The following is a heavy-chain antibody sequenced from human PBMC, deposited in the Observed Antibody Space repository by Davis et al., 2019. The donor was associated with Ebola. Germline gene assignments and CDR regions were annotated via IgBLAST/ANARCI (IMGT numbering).Heavy chain of an antibody. J-gene: IGHJ3*02. CDR2: IYYRGST. Sequence: PSETLSLTCTVSGGSISSGDDYWTWIRQSPGKGLEWIGFIYYRGSTDYSPSLESRVTISVDMSKNQFSLRLSSVTAADTAVYYCAGYYDSSGSYRTFDIWGQGTMVTVSS. V-gene: IGHV4-30-4*01. CDR3: AGYYDSSGSYRTFDI. D-gene: IGHD3-22*01. CDR1: GGSISSGDDY.